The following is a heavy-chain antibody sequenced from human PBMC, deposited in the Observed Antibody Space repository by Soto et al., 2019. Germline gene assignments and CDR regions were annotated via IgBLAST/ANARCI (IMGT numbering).Heavy chain of an antibody. V-gene: IGHV3-15*07. J-gene: IGHJ6*02. CDR1: VFTFSNAW. CDR2: IKSKTDGGTT. Sequence: PGGSLRLSCAASVFTFSNAWMNWVRQAPGKGLEWVGRIKSKTDGGTTDYAAHVKGRFTISRDDSKNTLYLQMNSLKTEDTAVYYCTTRSPPLIMVRGTTYGMDVWGQGTTVTVSS. D-gene: IGHD3-10*01. CDR3: TTRSPPLIMVRGTTYGMDV.